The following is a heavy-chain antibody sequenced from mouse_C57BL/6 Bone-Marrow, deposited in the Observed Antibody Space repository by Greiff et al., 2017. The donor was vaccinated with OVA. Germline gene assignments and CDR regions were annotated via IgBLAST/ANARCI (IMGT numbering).Heavy chain of an antibody. J-gene: IGHJ1*03. Sequence: VQLQESGPGLVAPSQSLSITCTVSGFSLTSYGVRWVRQPPGKGLEWLGEIWGDGSTNYHSAPISGLIISKDNSKSQVFLKLNSLQTDDTATYYCALITTVVADWYFDVWGTGTTVTVSS. CDR2: IWGDGST. D-gene: IGHD1-1*01. CDR1: GFSLTSYG. CDR3: ALITTVVADWYFDV. V-gene: IGHV2-3*01.